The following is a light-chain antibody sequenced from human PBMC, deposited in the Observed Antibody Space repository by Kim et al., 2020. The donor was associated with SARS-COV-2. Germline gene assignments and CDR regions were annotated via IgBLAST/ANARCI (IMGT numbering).Light chain of an antibody. Sequence: PGGRATIPCRASQKVSSSYLAWYQQKPGQAPRLLIYGASSRATGIPDRFSGSGSGTDFTLTISRLEPEDFAVYYCQQYGSSPPVTFGGGTKVDIK. J-gene: IGKJ4*01. CDR3: QQYGSSPPVT. V-gene: IGKV3-20*01. CDR2: GAS. CDR1: QKVSSSY.